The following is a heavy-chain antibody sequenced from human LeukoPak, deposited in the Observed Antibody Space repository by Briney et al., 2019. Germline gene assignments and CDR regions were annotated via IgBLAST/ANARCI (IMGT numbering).Heavy chain of an antibody. J-gene: IGHJ6*03. V-gene: IGHV5-51*01. D-gene: IGHD6-13*01. Sequence: GESLKISCKGSGYSFTSYWIGWVRQMPGKGLEWMGIIYPGDSDTRYSPSFQGQVTISADKSISTAYLQWSSLNASDTAMYYGARRSATYSRRVDYMDVWGKGTTVTVSS. CDR3: ARRSATYSRRVDYMDV. CDR2: IYPGDSDT. CDR1: GYSFTSYW.